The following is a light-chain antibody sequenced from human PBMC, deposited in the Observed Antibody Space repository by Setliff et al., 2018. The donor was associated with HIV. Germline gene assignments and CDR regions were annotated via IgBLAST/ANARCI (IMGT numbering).Light chain of an antibody. Sequence: SVLTQPASVSGSPGQSITISCTGTSSDVGGYKYVSLYQQHPGKAPKLMIYDVTKRPSGVSNRFSGSKSGNTASLTISGFQAEDEADYYCCSYAGSSTPYVFGTGTKVTVL. CDR3: CSYAGSSTPYV. CDR2: DVT. CDR1: SSDVGGYKY. J-gene: IGLJ1*01. V-gene: IGLV2-23*02.